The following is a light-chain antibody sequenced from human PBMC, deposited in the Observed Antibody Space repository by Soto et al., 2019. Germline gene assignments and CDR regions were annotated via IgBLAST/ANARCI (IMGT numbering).Light chain of an antibody. CDR3: QKYRSAPFT. CDR2: AAS. V-gene: IGKV1-27*01. J-gene: IGKJ3*01. Sequence: DIQMTQSPSSLSASVGDRVAITCRASQGISNYLAWYQQKPGKVPKLLIYAASTLQSGVPSRFSGSGSGTDFPLTISRLQPEDVTTYYCQKYRSAPFTFGPGTKVDIK. CDR1: QGISNY.